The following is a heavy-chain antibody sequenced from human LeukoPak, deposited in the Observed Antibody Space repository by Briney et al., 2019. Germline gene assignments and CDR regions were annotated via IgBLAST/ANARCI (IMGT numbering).Heavy chain of an antibody. V-gene: IGHV3-23*01. D-gene: IGHD3-22*01. CDR2: ISGSGGST. CDR3: AKDHALYDSSGYYYYYYYMDV. Sequence: RGSLRLSCAASGFTFSSYAMSWVRQAPGKGLEWVSAISGSGGSTCYADSVKGRFTISRDNSKNTLYLQMNSLRAEDTAVYYCAKDHALYDSSGYYYYYYYMDVWGKGTTVTVSS. J-gene: IGHJ6*03. CDR1: GFTFSSYA.